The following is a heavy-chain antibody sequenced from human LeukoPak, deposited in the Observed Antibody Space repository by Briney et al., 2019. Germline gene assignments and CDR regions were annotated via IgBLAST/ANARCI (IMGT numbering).Heavy chain of an antibody. CDR2: SNAGNGNT. J-gene: IGHJ4*02. Sequence: ASVKVSCKASGYTFTSYAMHWVRQAPGQRLEWMGWSNAGNGNTKYSQEFQGRVTMTTDTSTSTAYMELRSLRSDDTAVYYCARGNWNDDDDDYWGQGTLVTVSS. CDR3: ARGNWNDDDDDY. CDR1: GYTFTSYA. V-gene: IGHV1-3*02. D-gene: IGHD1-1*01.